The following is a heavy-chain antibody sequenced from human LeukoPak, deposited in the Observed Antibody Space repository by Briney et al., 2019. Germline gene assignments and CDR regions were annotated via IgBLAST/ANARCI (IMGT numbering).Heavy chain of an antibody. CDR2: MNPNSGNT. V-gene: IGHV1-8*03. D-gene: IGHD3-16*01. J-gene: IGHJ6*03. CDR3: AREGGGWDYYYYMDV. CDR1: GYTFTSYD. Sequence: ASVKVSCKASGYTFTSYDINWVRQATGQGLEWMGWMNPNSGNTGYAQKFQGRVTITRNTSISTAYMELSSLRSEDTAVYYCAREGGGWDYYYYMDVWGKGATVTVSS.